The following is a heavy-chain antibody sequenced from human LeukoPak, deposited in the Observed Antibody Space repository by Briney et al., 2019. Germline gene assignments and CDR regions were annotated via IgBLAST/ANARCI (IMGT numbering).Heavy chain of an antibody. D-gene: IGHD3-10*01. V-gene: IGHV3-30*19. Sequence: GGSLRLSCAASGFTFSSYGMHWARQAPGKGLEWVAVISYDGSNKYYADSVKGRFTISRDNSKNTLYLQMNSLRAEDTAVYYCARGSRYYYGSGSYYNVGYWGQGTLVTVSS. CDR3: ARGSRYYYGSGSYYNVGY. CDR1: GFTFSSYG. J-gene: IGHJ4*02. CDR2: ISYDGSNK.